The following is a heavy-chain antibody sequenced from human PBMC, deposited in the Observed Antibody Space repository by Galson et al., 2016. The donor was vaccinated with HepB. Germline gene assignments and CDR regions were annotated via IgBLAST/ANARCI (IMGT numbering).Heavy chain of an antibody. CDR2: GNPRTGRP. V-gene: IGHV1-46*01. Sequence: SVKVSCKASGYTFTNYYMHWVRQAPGQGLEWMGIGNPRTGRPSYAQKFQDRVTVTRDTSTSTVYMELSSLRSEDTAVYYCERDRGSNSLKGYGIDVWGQGTTVTVSS. CDR1: GYTFTNYY. D-gene: IGHD3-10*01. J-gene: IGHJ6*02. CDR3: ERDRGSNSLKGYGIDV.